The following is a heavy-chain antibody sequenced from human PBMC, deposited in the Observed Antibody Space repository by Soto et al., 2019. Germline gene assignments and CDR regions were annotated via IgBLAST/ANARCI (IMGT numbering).Heavy chain of an antibody. J-gene: IGHJ6*02. CDR2: IQSGGST. CDR3: AKRFPSSSSEGMDV. V-gene: IGHV3-66*01. D-gene: IGHD6-13*01. CDR1: GFSVSTKY. Sequence: PGGSLRLSCAASGFSVSTKYMSWVRQAPGKGLERLSLIQSGGSTYYADSVKGRFTISRDNSKNTLFLQMNSLRVEDTAVYYCAKRFPSSSSEGMDVWGQGTTVTVSS.